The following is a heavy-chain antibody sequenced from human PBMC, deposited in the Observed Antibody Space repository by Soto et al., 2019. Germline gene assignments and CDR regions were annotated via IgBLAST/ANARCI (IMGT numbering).Heavy chain of an antibody. CDR2: IYYSGST. CDR3: ARGMAEEQIFYYFDY. Sequence: SETLSLTCTVSGGSISSYYWSLIRQPPGKGLEWIGYIYYSGSTNYNPSLKSRVTISVDTSKNQFSLKLSSVTAADTAVYYCARGMAEEQIFYYFDYWGQGALVTVSS. D-gene: IGHD3-9*01. J-gene: IGHJ4*02. V-gene: IGHV4-59*01. CDR1: GGSISSYY.